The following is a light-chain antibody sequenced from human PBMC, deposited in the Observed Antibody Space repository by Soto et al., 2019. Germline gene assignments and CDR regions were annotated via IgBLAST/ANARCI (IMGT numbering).Light chain of an antibody. CDR1: QSVSSN. V-gene: IGKV3-15*01. CDR2: GAS. J-gene: IGKJ1*01. CDR3: QHQGT. Sequence: EIVMTQSPATLSVSPGERATLSCRASQSVSSNLAWYQQKPGQAPRLLIYGASARATGIPARFSGSGSGTEVTLPISSLQSEDFAVYYCQHQGTFGQGTKVEIK.